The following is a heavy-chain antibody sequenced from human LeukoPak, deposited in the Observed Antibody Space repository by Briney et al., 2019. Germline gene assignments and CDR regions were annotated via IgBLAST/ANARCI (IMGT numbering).Heavy chain of an antibody. CDR1: GYTFASYG. D-gene: IGHD3-10*01. Sequence: PGASVKVSCKASGYTFASYGISWVRQAPGQGLEWMGWISAYNGNTNYAQKLQDRVTMTRDTSISTAYMELSRLRSDDTAVYYCARDEGSGARWEMYFYSYGMDVWGQGTAVAVSS. CDR3: ARDEGSGARWEMYFYSYGMDV. V-gene: IGHV1-18*01. J-gene: IGHJ6*02. CDR2: ISAYNGNT.